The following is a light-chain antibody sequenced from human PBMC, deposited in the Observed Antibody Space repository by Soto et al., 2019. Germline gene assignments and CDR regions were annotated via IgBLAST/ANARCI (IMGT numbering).Light chain of an antibody. Sequence: DIQMPQSPYSLAASVGDRVTITCQANEDIATYLNWYQQKPGQAPQLLIYDAAHLETGVPSWFSGSVSGTHFIFPIDYLQPEDFATYFCLQYSNLPPRVTFGGGTKV. V-gene: IGKV1-33*01. J-gene: IGKJ4*01. CDR1: EDIATY. CDR2: DAA. CDR3: LQYSNLPPRVT.